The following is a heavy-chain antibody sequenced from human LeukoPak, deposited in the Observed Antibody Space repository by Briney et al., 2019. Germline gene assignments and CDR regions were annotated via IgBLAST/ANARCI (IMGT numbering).Heavy chain of an antibody. CDR2: ISSSSSYI. Sequence: PGGSLRLSCAVSGFTFSSYSMNWVRQAPGKGLEWVSSISSSSSYIYYADSVKGRFTISRDNAKNSLYLQTNSLRAEDTAVYYCARHDFQFIPKIDYWGQGTLVTVSS. J-gene: IGHJ4*02. CDR3: ARHDFQFIPKIDY. D-gene: IGHD2-21*02. CDR1: GFTFSSYS. V-gene: IGHV3-21*01.